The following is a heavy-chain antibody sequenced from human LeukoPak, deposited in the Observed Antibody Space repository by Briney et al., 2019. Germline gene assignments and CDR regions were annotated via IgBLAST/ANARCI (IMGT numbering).Heavy chain of an antibody. D-gene: IGHD6-19*01. Sequence: PGRSLRLSCAASGFTFSSYAMHWVRQAPGKGLEWVAVISYDGSNKYYADSVKGRFTISRDNSKNTLYLQMNSLRAEDTAVYYCASSLAVAGRVDYYGMDVWGQGTTVTVSS. CDR3: ASSLAVAGRVDYYGMDV. CDR2: ISYDGSNK. V-gene: IGHV3-30*04. J-gene: IGHJ6*02. CDR1: GFTFSSYA.